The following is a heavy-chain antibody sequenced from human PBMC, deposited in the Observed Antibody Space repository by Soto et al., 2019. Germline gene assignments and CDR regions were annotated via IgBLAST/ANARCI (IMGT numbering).Heavy chain of an antibody. CDR3: ARDSGSYFTADY. D-gene: IGHD1-26*01. J-gene: IGHJ4*02. CDR2: ISASGGRT. V-gene: IGHV3-23*01. CDR1: GFTFSSSA. Sequence: EVQLFESGGGLVQPGGSLRLSCAASGFTFSSSAMSWVRQAPGKGLEWVSAISASGGRTYYADSVKGRFTISRDNPKNTLSLQMNSLRAEDTAISYCARDSGSYFTADYWGQGTLVTVSS.